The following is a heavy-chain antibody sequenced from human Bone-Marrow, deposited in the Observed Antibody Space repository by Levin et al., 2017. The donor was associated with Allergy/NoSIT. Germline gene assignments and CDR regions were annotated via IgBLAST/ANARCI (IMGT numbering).Heavy chain of an antibody. CDR3: VAEYYDTSGFDF. CDR1: GFTFTKFA. J-gene: IGHJ4*02. Sequence: GGSLRLSCVVSGFTFTKFAIHWVRRAPGRGLEWVAAISYDGSDHSYADAVRGRFSISRDNSKNSHFLQMNSLTVEDTAVYYCVAEYYDTSGFDFWGQGTLVRVSS. D-gene: IGHD3-22*01. CDR2: ISYDGSDH. V-gene: IGHV3-30*03.